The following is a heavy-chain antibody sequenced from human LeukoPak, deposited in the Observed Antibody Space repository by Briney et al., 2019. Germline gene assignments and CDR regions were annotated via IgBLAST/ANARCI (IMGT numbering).Heavy chain of an antibody. CDR1: GGSFSGYY. V-gene: IGHV4-34*01. CDR2: INHSGST. D-gene: IGHD2-15*01. J-gene: IGHJ5*02. Sequence: SETLSLTCAVYGGSFSGYYWSWIRQPPGKGLEWIGEINHSGSTNYNPSLKSRVTISVDTSKNQFSLKLSSVTAADTAVYYCARGRCSGGSCWYNWFGPWGQGTLVTVSS. CDR3: ARGRCSGGSCWYNWFGP.